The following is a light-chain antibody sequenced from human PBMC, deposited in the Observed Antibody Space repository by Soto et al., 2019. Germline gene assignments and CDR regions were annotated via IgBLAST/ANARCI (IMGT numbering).Light chain of an antibody. CDR1: QSISSY. J-gene: IGKJ5*01. Sequence: DIQMTQSPSSLSASVGDRVTITCRASQSISSYLNWYQQKPGKAPKLLIYAASSLQSGVPSRFSGSGSGTDITLTISRLQPEDFATYYFQQSYSTPITFGQGPRLEIK. CDR3: QQSYSTPIT. V-gene: IGKV1-39*01. CDR2: AAS.